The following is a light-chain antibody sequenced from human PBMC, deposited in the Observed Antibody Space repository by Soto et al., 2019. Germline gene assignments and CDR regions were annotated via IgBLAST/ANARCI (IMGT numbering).Light chain of an antibody. Sequence: QSALTQPASVSGSPGQSITISCTGTSSDVGGYDYVSWYQQLPGKAPKLLIYDVNNRPSGVSHRFSGSKSGNTASLTISWLQAEYEADYYCSSYTGSSTFVFGTGTKVTVL. CDR2: DVN. V-gene: IGLV2-14*01. J-gene: IGLJ1*01. CDR3: SSYTGSSTFV. CDR1: SSDVGGYDY.